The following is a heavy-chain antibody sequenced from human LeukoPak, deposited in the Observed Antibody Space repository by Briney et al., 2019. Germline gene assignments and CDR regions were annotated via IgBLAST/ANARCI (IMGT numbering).Heavy chain of an antibody. J-gene: IGHJ4*02. CDR1: GCTFSSYW. D-gene: IGHD6-13*01. V-gene: IGHV3-7*01. CDR2: IKQDGSEK. CDR3: ARDFNEGSSWFDY. Sequence: GGSLRLSCAASGCTFSSYWMSWVRQAPGKGLEWVANIKQDGSEKYYVDSVKGRFTISRDNAKNSLYLQMNSLRAEDTAVYYCARDFNEGSSWFDYWGQGTLVTVSS.